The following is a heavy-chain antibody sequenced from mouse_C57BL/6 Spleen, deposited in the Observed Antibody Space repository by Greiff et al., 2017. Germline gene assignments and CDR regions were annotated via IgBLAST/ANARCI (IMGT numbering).Heavy chain of an antibody. CDR3: ARGATNYFDY. D-gene: IGHD3-1*01. CDR1: GYTFTSYS. Sequence: QVQLQQPGAELVRPGSSVKLSCKASGYTFTSYSMDWVKQRPGQGLEWIGNIYPSDSETHYNQKFKDKATLTVDKSSSTAYMQLSSLTSEDSAVYYCARGATNYFDYWGQGTTLTVSS. V-gene: IGHV1-61*01. CDR2: IYPSDSET. J-gene: IGHJ2*01.